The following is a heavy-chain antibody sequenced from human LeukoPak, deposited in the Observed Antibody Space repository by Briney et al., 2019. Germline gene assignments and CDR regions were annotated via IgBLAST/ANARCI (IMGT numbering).Heavy chain of an antibody. CDR3: ARGYCSTTSCYNDY. J-gene: IGHJ4*02. D-gene: IGHD2-2*02. Sequence: PGGSLRLSCAASGFTVSNWAIHWVRQAPGKGLEWVAAISYDGSNKFYADSVKGRFTISRDNSKNSQYLQMNSPRAEDTALYYCARGYCSTTSCYNDYWGQGTLVTVSS. CDR2: ISYDGSNK. CDR1: GFTVSNWA. V-gene: IGHV3-30*04.